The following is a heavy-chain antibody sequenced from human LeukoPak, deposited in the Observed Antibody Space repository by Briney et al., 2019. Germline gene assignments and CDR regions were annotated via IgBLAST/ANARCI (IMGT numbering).Heavy chain of an antibody. CDR1: GFTFDDYG. CDR2: INWNGGST. J-gene: IGHJ4*02. V-gene: IGHV3-20*04. CDR3: ARESGSYHFDC. Sequence: AGGSLRLSCAASGFTFDDYGMSWVRHAPGKGLEWVSGINWNGGSTYYANSVKGRFTISGDNSKNTLYLQMGSLRAEDMAVYYCARESGSYHFDCWGQGTLVTVSS. D-gene: IGHD1-26*01.